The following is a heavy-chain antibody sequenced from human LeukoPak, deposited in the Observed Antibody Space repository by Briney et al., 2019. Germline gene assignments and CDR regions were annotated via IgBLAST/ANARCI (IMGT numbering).Heavy chain of an antibody. CDR2: IGTAGDT. V-gene: IGHV3-13*01. Sequence: GSLRPFCAAPGFTFSSFDMHWVRQPTGGGLEWGSGIGTAGDTYYLGSVKGRFTISRDNAKNSLYLQMNSLRAEDTAVYYCAREETEKFAFDIWGQGTMVTVSS. J-gene: IGHJ3*02. CDR1: GFTFSSFD. D-gene: IGHD5-24*01. CDR3: AREETEKFAFDI.